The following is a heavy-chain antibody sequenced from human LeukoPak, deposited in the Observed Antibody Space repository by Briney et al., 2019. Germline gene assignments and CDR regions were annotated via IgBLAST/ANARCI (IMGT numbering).Heavy chain of an antibody. J-gene: IGHJ4*02. CDR1: GYSFTSYW. V-gene: IGHV5-51*01. Sequence: HGESLKISCKGSGYSFTSYWIGWVRQMPGKGLEWMGIIYPGDSDTRYSPSFQGQVTISADKSISTAYLQWSSLKASDTAIYYCTRSPDIDILTGYSRYYFDYWGQGTLVTVSS. CDR2: IYPGDSDT. CDR3: TRSPDIDILTGYSRYYFDY. D-gene: IGHD3-9*01.